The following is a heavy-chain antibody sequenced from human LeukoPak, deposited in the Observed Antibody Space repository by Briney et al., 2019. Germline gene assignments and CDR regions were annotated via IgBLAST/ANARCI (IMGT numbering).Heavy chain of an antibody. CDR2: INTNTGNP. V-gene: IGHV7-4-1*02. J-gene: IGHJ4*02. Sequence: ASVKVSCKASGYTFTSSAMNWVRQAPGQGLEWMGWINTNTGNPTYAQGFTERFVFPLDTSVSTAYLQITGLKAEDIAVYYCAREGLEGDYFDYWGQGTLVTVSS. CDR3: AREGLEGDYFDY. CDR1: GYTFTSSA.